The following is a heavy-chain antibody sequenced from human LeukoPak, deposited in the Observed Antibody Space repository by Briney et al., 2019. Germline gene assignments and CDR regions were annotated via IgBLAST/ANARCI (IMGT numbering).Heavy chain of an antibody. V-gene: IGHV4-59*01. CDR3: ARGYCSGGSCYSYYYYNYMDV. J-gene: IGHJ6*03. CDR2: IYYTGSS. CDR1: GDSISSYY. D-gene: IGHD2-15*01. Sequence: KPSETLSLTCTVSGDSISSYYWSWIRQPPGKGLEWIGYIYYTGSSTYNPSLKSRVTISVDTSKNQFSLKLSSVTAGDTAVYYCARGYCSGGSCYSYYYYNYMDVWGKGTTVTVSS.